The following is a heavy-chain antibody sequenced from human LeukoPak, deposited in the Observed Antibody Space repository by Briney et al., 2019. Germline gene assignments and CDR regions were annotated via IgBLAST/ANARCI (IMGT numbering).Heavy chain of an antibody. Sequence: ASVKVSCKASGYTFTSYGISWVRQAPGQGLEWMGWISAYNGNTNYAQKLQGRVTMTTDTSTSTAYMELRSLGSDDTAVYYCARGAFMITFGGVIAPGGIDYWGQGTLVTVSS. CDR1: GYTFTSYG. V-gene: IGHV1-18*01. J-gene: IGHJ4*02. D-gene: IGHD3-16*02. CDR2: ISAYNGNT. CDR3: ARGAFMITFGGVIAPGGIDY.